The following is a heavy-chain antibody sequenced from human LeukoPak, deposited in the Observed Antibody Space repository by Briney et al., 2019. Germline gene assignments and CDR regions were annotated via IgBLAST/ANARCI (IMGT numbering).Heavy chain of an antibody. CDR1: GGSISSSSYY. J-gene: IGHJ4*02. V-gene: IGHV4-39*01. CDR3: ARSRPLGYCSSTSCYTVDY. Sequence: SETLSLTCTVSGGSISSSSYYWGWIRQPPGKGLEWIGSIDYSGSTYYNPSLKSRVTISVDTSKNQFSLKLSSVTAADTAVYYCARSRPLGYCSSTSCYTVDYWGQGTLVTVSS. CDR2: IDYSGST. D-gene: IGHD2-2*02.